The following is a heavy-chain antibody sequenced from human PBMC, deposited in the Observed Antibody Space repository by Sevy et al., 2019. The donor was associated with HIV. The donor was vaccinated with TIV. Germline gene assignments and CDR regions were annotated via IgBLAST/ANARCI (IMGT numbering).Heavy chain of an antibody. V-gene: IGHV1-2*02. Sequence: ASVKVSCKASGYTFTGYYMHWVRQAPGQGLEWMGWINPNSGGTNYAQKFQGRVTMTRDTSISTAYMELSRLRSDDTAVYYCASARHSGYYYAENAFDIWGQGTMVTVSS. J-gene: IGHJ3*02. CDR2: INPNSGGT. CDR3: ASARHSGYYYAENAFDI. CDR1: GYTFTGYY. D-gene: IGHD3-22*01.